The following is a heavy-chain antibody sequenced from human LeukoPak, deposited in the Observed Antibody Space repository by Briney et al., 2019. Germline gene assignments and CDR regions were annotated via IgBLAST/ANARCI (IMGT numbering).Heavy chain of an antibody. J-gene: IGHJ6*03. CDR3: AKDTVKVTTIRRVPHYMDV. D-gene: IGHD5-12*01. CDR2: IRSDGSIK. CDR1: GFTFSSYG. Sequence: GGSLRLSCAAAGFTFSSYGMHWVRQAPGKGLEWVAFIRSDGSIKYYADSVKGRFTISRDSSKNTLYLQMNSLRAEDSAVYYCAKDTVKVTTIRRVPHYMDVWGKGTTVTISS. V-gene: IGHV3-30*02.